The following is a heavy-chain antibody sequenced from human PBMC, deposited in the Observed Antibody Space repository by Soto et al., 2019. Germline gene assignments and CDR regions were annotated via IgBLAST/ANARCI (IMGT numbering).Heavy chain of an antibody. D-gene: IGHD6-13*01. CDR2: IFSNDEK. CDR3: ASTYSASWYWFAP. V-gene: IGHV2-26*04. J-gene: IGHJ5*02. Sequence: QVTVKESGPVLVKPTETLTLTCTVSGFSLSNAGLGVSWIRQPPGKALEWLAHIFSNDEKSYSTSLKSRLTISTDTSKSPVVLTMTNMDPVDTATYYCASTYSASWYWFAPWGQGTLVTVSS. CDR1: GFSLSNAGLG.